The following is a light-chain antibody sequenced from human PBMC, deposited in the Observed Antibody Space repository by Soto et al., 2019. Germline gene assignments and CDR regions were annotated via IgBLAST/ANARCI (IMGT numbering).Light chain of an antibody. CDR3: QHYNSYSEA. CDR1: QTVSSSF. V-gene: IGKV3-20*01. Sequence: EIVLTQSPGTLSLSPGERATLSCRASQTVSSSFLAWYQQTPGQAPRLLIYAASSRATGIPDRFSGGGSGTDFTLTISSLQPDDFATYYCQHYNSYSEAFGQGTKVDSK. CDR2: AAS. J-gene: IGKJ1*01.